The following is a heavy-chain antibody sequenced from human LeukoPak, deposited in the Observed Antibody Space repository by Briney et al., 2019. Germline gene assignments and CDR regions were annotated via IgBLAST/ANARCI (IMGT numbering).Heavy chain of an antibody. D-gene: IGHD3-3*01. CDR3: AKMGSPHYDFWSGYM. V-gene: IGHV3-23*01. J-gene: IGHJ4*02. Sequence: GGSLRLSCSASGFTLSRCPMTWVRQAPGKGLEWVSGISDSGDTTYYADSVKGRFTISRDNSKNTLYLQMNSLRAEDTAIYYCAKMGSPHYDFWSGYMWGQGTLVTVSS. CDR2: ISDSGDTT. CDR1: GFTLSRCP.